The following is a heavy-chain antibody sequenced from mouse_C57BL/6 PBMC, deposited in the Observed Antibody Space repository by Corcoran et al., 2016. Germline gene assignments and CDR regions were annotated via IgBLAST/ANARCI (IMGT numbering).Heavy chain of an antibody. V-gene: IGHV3-6*01. CDR2: ISYDGSN. CDR3: ARSDYYGGGAMDY. J-gene: IGHJ4*01. Sequence: DVQLQESGPGLVKPSQSLSLTCSVTGYSITSGYYWNWIRQFPGNKLEWMGYISYDGSNNYNPSLKNRISITRDTSKNQFFLKLNSVTTEDTATYYCARSDYYGGGAMDYWGQGTSVTVSS. CDR1: GYSITSGYY. D-gene: IGHD1-1*01.